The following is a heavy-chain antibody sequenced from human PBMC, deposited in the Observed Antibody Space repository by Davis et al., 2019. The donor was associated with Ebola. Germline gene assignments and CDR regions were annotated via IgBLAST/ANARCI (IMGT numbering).Heavy chain of an antibody. D-gene: IGHD6-13*01. J-gene: IGHJ4*02. Sequence: ASVKVSCKASAYTFTGYYMHWVRQAPGQGLEWMGRINPNSGGTNYAQKFQGRVTMTRDTSISTAYMELSRLRSDDTAVYYCARVYIAAAGTWFDYWGQGTLVTVSS. CDR1: AYTFTGYY. CDR2: INPNSGGT. V-gene: IGHV1-2*06. CDR3: ARVYIAAAGTWFDY.